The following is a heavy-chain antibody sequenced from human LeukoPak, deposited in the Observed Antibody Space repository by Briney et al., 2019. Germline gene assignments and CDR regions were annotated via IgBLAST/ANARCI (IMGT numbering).Heavy chain of an antibody. V-gene: IGHV3-7*01. J-gene: IGHJ4*02. CDR2: IKQDGSEK. CDR1: GFTFSSYW. CDR3: AKDFTNTPKYYYDSSGYYPSPD. Sequence: PGGSLRLSCAASGFTFSSYWMSWVRQAPGKGLEWVANIKQDGSEKYYVDSVKGRFTISRDNSKNTLYLQMNSLRAEDTAVYYCAKDFTNTPKYYYDSSGYYPSPDWGQGTLVTVSS. D-gene: IGHD3-22*01.